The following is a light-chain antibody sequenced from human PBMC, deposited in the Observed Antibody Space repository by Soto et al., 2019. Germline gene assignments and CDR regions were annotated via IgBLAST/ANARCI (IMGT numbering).Light chain of an antibody. Sequence: QSALTQPASVSGSPGQSITISCTGTSSDVGGYKYVSWYQQHPGKAPKLMIFDVSNRPSGVSNRFSGSKSGNTASLTISGLQAEDEADYYCCSYTGSLTLLFGGGTKVTVL. CDR2: DVS. J-gene: IGLJ2*01. CDR1: SSDVGGYKY. CDR3: CSYTGSLTLL. V-gene: IGLV2-14*03.